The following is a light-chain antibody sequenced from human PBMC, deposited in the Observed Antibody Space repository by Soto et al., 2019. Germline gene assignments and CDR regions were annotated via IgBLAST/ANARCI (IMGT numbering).Light chain of an antibody. Sequence: QSALTQPRSVSGSPGLSVTISCTGTSSNVGYYNYVSWYQQHPGKVPKLMIYNDSKRPSGVPDRFSGSKSGNTASLTISGLQAEDEADYYCCSYAGSYTEVFGTGTKLTVL. J-gene: IGLJ1*01. CDR2: NDS. CDR1: SSNVGYYNY. V-gene: IGLV2-11*01. CDR3: CSYAGSYTEV.